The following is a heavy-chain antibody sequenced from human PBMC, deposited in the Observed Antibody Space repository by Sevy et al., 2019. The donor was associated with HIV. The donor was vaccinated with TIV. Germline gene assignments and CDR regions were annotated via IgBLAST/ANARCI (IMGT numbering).Heavy chain of an antibody. CDR1: GFTFSSYG. D-gene: IGHD2-2*01. V-gene: IGHV3-33*01. CDR2: IWYDGSNK. J-gene: IGHJ6*02. Sequence: GGSLRLSCAASGFTFSSYGMHWVRQAPGKGLEWVAVIWYDGSNKYYADSVKGRFTISKDNSKNTMYLQMNGLRAEDTAVYYCARAPYCSSTSCFDYYYYYGMDVWDQGTTVTVSS. CDR3: ARAPYCSSTSCFDYYYYYGMDV.